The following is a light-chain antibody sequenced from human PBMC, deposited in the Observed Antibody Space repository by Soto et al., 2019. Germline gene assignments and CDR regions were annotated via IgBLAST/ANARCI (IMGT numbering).Light chain of an antibody. Sequence: EIVLTQSPGTLSLSPGERATLSCRASQSVSSSYLAWYQQKPGQAPRLLIYGASSRATGIPDMFSGSXSGKDLNITISRLEPEDFEVYYCQQCGSSPITFGQGTRLEIK. CDR1: QSVSSSY. CDR3: QQCGSSPIT. J-gene: IGKJ5*01. CDR2: GAS. V-gene: IGKV3-20*01.